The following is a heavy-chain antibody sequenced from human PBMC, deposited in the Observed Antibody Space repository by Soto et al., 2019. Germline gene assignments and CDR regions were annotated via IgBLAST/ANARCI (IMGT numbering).Heavy chain of an antibody. V-gene: IGHV1-69*02. Sequence: QVQLVQSGAEVKKPGSSVKVSCKASGGTFSSYTISWVRQAPGQGLEWMGRIIPILGIANYAQKFQGRVTITADKSTSTAYMELSSLRSEDTAVYYCAIALSVGDYLPWGQGTLVTVSS. CDR1: GGTFSSYT. CDR2: IIPILGIA. CDR3: AIALSVGDYLP. D-gene: IGHD4-17*01. J-gene: IGHJ5*02.